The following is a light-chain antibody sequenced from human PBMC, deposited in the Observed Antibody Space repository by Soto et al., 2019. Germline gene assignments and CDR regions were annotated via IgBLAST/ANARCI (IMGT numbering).Light chain of an antibody. V-gene: IGKV3-15*01. CDR2: GAS. J-gene: IGKJ1*01. CDR1: QSVSGN. CDR3: QQYNNWLTWT. Sequence: EIVMTQSPATLSVSPGERATLSCRASQSVSGNLSWYQQKPGQAPRLLIYGASTMATGIPARFSDSGSGKEFTLTISSLQYEDFAVYYCQQYNNWLTWTFGQGTKVEIK.